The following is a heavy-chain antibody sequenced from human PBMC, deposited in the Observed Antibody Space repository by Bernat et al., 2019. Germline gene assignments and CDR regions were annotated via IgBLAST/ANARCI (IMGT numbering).Heavy chain of an antibody. CDR3: ARGYYGSGRTGFDP. CDR2: INPNSAGT. Sequence: QVQLVQSRAEVKKPGASVKVSCKASGYTFSGYYIHWVRQAPGQGLEWMGRINPNSAGTNYAQKFQGWVTMTRDTSSSTAYMELSRLTSDDTAVYYCARGYYGSGRTGFDPWGHGSLVTVSS. D-gene: IGHD3-10*01. CDR1: GYTFSGYY. J-gene: IGHJ5*02. V-gene: IGHV1-2*04.